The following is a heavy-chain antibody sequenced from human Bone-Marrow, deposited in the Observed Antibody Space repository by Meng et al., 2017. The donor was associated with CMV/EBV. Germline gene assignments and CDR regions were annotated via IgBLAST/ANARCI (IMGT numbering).Heavy chain of an antibody. CDR2: IIPIVDIA. D-gene: IGHD3-3*01. V-gene: IGHV1-69*10. CDR1: GGTFNNYA. Sequence: SVKVSCKASGGTFNNYAVSWVRQAPGQGLEWMGGIIPIVDIANFAQKFQGRVTIAADKYTSTAHMELSSLRYEDTAVYYCASGDFWSGHGTDYYYGVDVWGQGTTVTVSS. J-gene: IGHJ6*02. CDR3: ASGDFWSGHGTDYYYGVDV.